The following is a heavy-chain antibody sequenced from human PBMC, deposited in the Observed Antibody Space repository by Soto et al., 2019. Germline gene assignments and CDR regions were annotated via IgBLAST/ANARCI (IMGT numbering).Heavy chain of an antibody. D-gene: IGHD3-10*01. J-gene: IGHJ4*02. V-gene: IGHV3-48*01. Sequence: EVQLVESGGGLVQPGGSLRLSCAASGFTFSSYSMNWVRQAPGKGLEWVSYISSSSSTIYYADSVKGRFTISRDNAKNSLYLNINRLRAGDTAVYYRGRGVWVTRVRGSIEFYYWGQGALVTVSS. CDR1: GFTFSSYS. CDR3: GRGVWVTRVRGSIEFYY. CDR2: ISSSSSTI.